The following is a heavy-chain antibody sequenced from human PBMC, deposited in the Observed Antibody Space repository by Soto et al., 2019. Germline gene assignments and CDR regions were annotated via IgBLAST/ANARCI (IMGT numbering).Heavy chain of an antibody. CDR2: IIPIVGTG. Sequence: SEKVSGKASGGSFSSYAISWVRKAPGQGLEWMGGIIPIVGTGNYAQNFQGRVTITADESTSTAYMELSSRRSEDTAMYYCARVLRAAGRPGMYVWGQGTTVTVSS. CDR1: GGSFSSYA. D-gene: IGHD6-13*01. J-gene: IGHJ6*01. CDR3: ARVLRAAGRPGMYV. V-gene: IGHV1-69*13.